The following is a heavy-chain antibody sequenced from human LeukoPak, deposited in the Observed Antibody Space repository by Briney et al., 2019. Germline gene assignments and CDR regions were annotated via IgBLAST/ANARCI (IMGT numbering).Heavy chain of an antibody. CDR3: AKDMSAAMVFGFDY. J-gene: IGHJ4*02. CDR1: GFTFDDYA. D-gene: IGHD5-18*01. Sequence: PGGSLRLSCAASGFTFDDYAMHWVRQAPGKGLEWVSGISWNSGSIGYADSVKGRFTISRDNAKNSLYLQMNSLRAEDTALYYCAKDMSAAMVFGFDYWGQGTLVTVSS. CDR2: ISWNSGSI. V-gene: IGHV3-9*01.